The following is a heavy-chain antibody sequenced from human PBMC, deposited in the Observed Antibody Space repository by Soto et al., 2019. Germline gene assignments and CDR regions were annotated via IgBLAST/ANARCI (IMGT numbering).Heavy chain of an antibody. D-gene: IGHD6-19*01. CDR1: GYTFTGYY. CDR3: ASQWVAVDDSYYYYAMDV. Sequence: EASVKVSCKASGYTFTGYYMHWVRQAPGQGLEWMGWINPNSGGTNYAQKFQGRVTMTRDTSISTAYMELSRLRSDATAVYYCASQWVAVDDSYYYYAMDVWGQGTTVTVS. CDR2: INPNSGGT. V-gene: IGHV1-2*02. J-gene: IGHJ6*02.